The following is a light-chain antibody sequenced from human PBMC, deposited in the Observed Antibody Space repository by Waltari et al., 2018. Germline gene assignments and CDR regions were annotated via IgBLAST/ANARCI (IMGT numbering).Light chain of an antibody. CDR2: WES. V-gene: IGKV4-1*01. CDR1: QSVLSRSDNKNY. J-gene: IGKJ4*01. CDR3: QQHYSDPLT. Sequence: DIVMTQSPDSLAVSLGERATINSQSRQSVLSRSDNKNYLAWHQQKPGQPPKLLISWESTRESGVPDRFSGSGSGTDFTLTISSLQAEDVAVYYCQQHYSDPLTFGGGTKVEIK.